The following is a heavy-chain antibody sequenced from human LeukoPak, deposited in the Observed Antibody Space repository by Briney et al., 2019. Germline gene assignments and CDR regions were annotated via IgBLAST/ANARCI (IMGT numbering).Heavy chain of an antibody. CDR1: GGSFSGYY. Sequence: SETLSLTCAVYGGSFSGYYWSWIRQPPGKGLEWIGSIYYSGSTYYNPSLKSRVTISVDTSKNQFSLKLSSVTAADTAVYYCARPSAAGFVDYWGQGTLVTVSS. V-gene: IGHV4-34*01. CDR3: ARPSAAGFVDY. CDR2: IYYSGST. D-gene: IGHD6-13*01. J-gene: IGHJ4*02.